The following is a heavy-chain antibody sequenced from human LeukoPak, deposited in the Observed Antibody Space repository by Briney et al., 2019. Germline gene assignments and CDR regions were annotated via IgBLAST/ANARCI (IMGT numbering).Heavy chain of an antibody. CDR2: IMPLFVTA. CDR3: ARDVHGDYGSGWFDP. CDR1: GGTFNNSA. D-gene: IGHD4-17*01. V-gene: IGHV1-69*05. Sequence: SVKVSCKTSGGTFNNSAISWVRQAPGQGLEWLGGIMPLFVTAGYSQKFQGRVTITKDESTRTVYLELTSLTSDDTAVYYCARDVHGDYGSGWFDPWGQGTLVSVSS. J-gene: IGHJ5*02.